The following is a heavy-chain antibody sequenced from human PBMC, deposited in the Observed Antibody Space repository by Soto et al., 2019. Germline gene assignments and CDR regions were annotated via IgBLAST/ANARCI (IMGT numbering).Heavy chain of an antibody. CDR2: IYHSGST. J-gene: IGHJ4*02. Sequence: PSETLSLTCAVSGGSISGGGYSWSWIRQPPGKGLEWIGYIYHSGSTYYNPSLKSRVTISVDRSKNQFSLKLSSVTAADTAVYYCARASSSRYSGYYFDYWGQGTLVTVSS. CDR3: ARASSSRYSGYYFDY. V-gene: IGHV4-30-2*01. D-gene: IGHD5-12*01. CDR1: GGSISGGGYS.